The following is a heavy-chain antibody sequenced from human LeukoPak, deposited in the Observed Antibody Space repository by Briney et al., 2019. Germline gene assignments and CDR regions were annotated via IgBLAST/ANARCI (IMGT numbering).Heavy chain of an antibody. J-gene: IGHJ4*02. CDR1: GFPFSSYA. V-gene: IGHV3-30*04. CDR2: ISYDGSNK. D-gene: IGHD6-6*01. Sequence: GSPLRLPCAASGFPFSSYAIHWLRQPPGKGLAWVAVISYDGSNKSYPDSVKGRFTISRVKSNNTLYRQLCRLRAEDTVVYYWVWGASSSSPFDYWGQGTLVTVSS. CDR3: VWGASSSSPFDY.